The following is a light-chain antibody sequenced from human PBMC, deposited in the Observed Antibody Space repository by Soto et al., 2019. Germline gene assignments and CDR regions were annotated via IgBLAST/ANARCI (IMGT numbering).Light chain of an antibody. Sequence: DIKITQSPTTLSASVGDRVTITCRASQTISSWLTWYQQKPGKAPKVLIYKASTLGSGVPSRFSGSGSGTEFTLTISSLQPDDFASYYCQQHNDYPLTFGGGTKVQIK. CDR2: KAS. CDR3: QQHNDYPLT. CDR1: QTISSW. V-gene: IGKV1-5*03. J-gene: IGKJ4*01.